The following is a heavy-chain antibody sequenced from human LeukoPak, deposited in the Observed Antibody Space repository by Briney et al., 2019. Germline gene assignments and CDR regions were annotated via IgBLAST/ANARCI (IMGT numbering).Heavy chain of an antibody. D-gene: IGHD6-19*01. CDR3: AKTVTGYWYFDL. CDR1: GGSISHYF. J-gene: IGHJ2*01. CDR2: IYYGGST. V-gene: IGHV4-59*08. Sequence: SETLSLTCTVSGGSISHYFWRWIRQPPGKALEWMGYIYYGGSTNYHPSPKSRVTISVNAYKNQFSLKLSSVTAADTAVYYCAKTVTGYWYFDLWGRGTLVTVSS.